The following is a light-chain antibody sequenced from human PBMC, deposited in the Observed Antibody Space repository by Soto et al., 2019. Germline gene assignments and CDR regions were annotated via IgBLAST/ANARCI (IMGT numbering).Light chain of an antibody. CDR1: SSDVGSYNL. CDR2: EGS. J-gene: IGLJ1*01. Sequence: QSVLTQPASVSGSPGQSITISCTGTSSDVGSYNLVSWYQQHPGKAPKLMIYEGSKRPSGVSNRFSGSKSGNTASLTISGLQAEDEADDYCCSYASSIPYVFGTGTKVTVL. V-gene: IGLV2-23*01. CDR3: CSYASSIPYV.